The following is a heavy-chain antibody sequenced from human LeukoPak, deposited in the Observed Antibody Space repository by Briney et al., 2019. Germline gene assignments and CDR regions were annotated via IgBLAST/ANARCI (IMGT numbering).Heavy chain of an antibody. CDR2: ISSSSSYI. Sequence: GLLRLSCAASGFTLSSYSMNCCRHAPGKELEGVFSISSSSSYIYYAASVKGRFTISRDNAKSSLYLQMNSLRAEDTAVYYCASARESYGGKLFDYWGQGTLVTVSS. V-gene: IGHV3-21*01. CDR3: ASARESYGGKLFDY. J-gene: IGHJ4*02. D-gene: IGHD4-23*01. CDR1: GFTLSSYS.